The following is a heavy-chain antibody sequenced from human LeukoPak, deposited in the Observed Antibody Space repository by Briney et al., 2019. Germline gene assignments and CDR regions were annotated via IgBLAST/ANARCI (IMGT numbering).Heavy chain of an antibody. CDR2: IIPTFGTA. V-gene: IGHV1-69*13. J-gene: IGHJ6*02. D-gene: IGHD4-17*01. CDR3: ARCYDYGDPSYYYYGVDV. Sequence: SVKVSCKASGGTFSSYAISWVRQAPGQGLEWMGGIIPTFGTANYAQKFQGRVTITADESTSTAYMELSSLRSEDTAVYYCARCYDYGDPSYYYYGVDVWGQGTTVTVSS. CDR1: GGTFSSYA.